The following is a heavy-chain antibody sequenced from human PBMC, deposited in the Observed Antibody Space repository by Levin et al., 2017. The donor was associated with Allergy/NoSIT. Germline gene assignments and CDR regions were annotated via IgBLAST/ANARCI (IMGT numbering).Heavy chain of an antibody. V-gene: IGHV4-34*01. D-gene: IGHD6-13*01. CDR3: ARGTIAAAGQYNWFDP. CDR2: INHSGST. J-gene: IGHJ5*02. CDR1: GGSFSGYY. Sequence: SQTLSLTCAVYGGSFSGYYWSWIRQPPGKGLEWIGEINHSGSTNYNPSLKSRVTISVDTSRNQFSLKLSSVTAADTAVYYCARGTIAAAGQYNWFDPWGQGTLVTVSS.